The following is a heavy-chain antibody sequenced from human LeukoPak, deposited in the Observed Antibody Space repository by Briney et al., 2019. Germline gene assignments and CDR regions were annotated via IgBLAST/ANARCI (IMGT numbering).Heavy chain of an antibody. CDR1: GDSVSSNSAA. D-gene: IGHD3-9*01. J-gene: IGHJ4*02. CDR3: ARGFYDILTGTYYFDY. CDR2: TYYRSKWYN. Sequence: SQTLSLTCAISGDSVSSNSAAWNWLRQSPSRGLEWLGRTYYRSKWYNDYAVSVKSRITINPDTSKNQFSLQLNSVTPEDTAVYYCARGFYDILTGTYYFDYWGQGTLVTVSS. V-gene: IGHV6-1*01.